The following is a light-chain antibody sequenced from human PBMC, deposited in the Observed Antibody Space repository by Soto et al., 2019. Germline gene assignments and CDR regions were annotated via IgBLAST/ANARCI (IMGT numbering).Light chain of an antibody. Sequence: DIQMIQSPSTVSASVEDRVTITCRASQSIDRWLAWYQQKPGKAPKVLIYDSSTLESGVPSRFSGSGSGTEFTLTISSLHPDDSAIYYCQQYNSYPWTFGLGTKVDIK. CDR2: DSS. V-gene: IGKV1-5*01. J-gene: IGKJ1*01. CDR1: QSIDRW. CDR3: QQYNSYPWT.